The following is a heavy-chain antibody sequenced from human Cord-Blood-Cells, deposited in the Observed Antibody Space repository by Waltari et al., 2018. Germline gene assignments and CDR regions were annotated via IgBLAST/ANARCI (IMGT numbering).Heavy chain of an antibody. CDR2: INHSGSP. D-gene: IGHD1-20*01. V-gene: IGHV4-34*01. CDR3: ARGLTGPDAFDI. J-gene: IGHJ3*02. CDR1: GGSFSGYY. Sequence: QVQLQQWGAGLLKPSETLSLTCAVYGGSFSGYYWSWIRQPPGKGLEWIGEINHSGSPNYNPALKSRVTISVDTSKNQFSLKLSSVTAADTAVYYCARGLTGPDAFDIWGQGTMVTVSS.